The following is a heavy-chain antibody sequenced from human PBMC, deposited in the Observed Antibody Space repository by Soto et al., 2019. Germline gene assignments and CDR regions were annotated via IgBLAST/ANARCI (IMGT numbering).Heavy chain of an antibody. CDR1: GYSSTKYG. V-gene: IGHV1-3*01. Sequence: ASVKVSCKTSGYSSTKYGLHWVRQAPGQRLEWMGWINPGNGDTKYSQKFQGRVTITRDTSATTAYMELSSLRSEDSAVFYCARTDCSSTSCYNYYYYGMDVWGQGTTVTVSS. D-gene: IGHD2-2*01. J-gene: IGHJ6*02. CDR3: ARTDCSSTSCYNYYYYGMDV. CDR2: INPGNGDT.